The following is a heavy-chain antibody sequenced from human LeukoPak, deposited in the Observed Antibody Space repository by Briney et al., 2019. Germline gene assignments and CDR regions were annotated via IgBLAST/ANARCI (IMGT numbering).Heavy chain of an antibody. Sequence: GGSLRLSCAASGFTFSSYSMNWVRQAPGKGLEWVSYISSSSSTIYYAGSVKGRFTISRDNAKNSLYLQMNSLRAEDTAVYYCAREPVEGVNDAFDVWGQGTMVTVSS. CDR2: ISSSSSTI. D-gene: IGHD3-16*01. V-gene: IGHV3-48*04. CDR3: AREPVEGVNDAFDV. CDR1: GFTFSSYS. J-gene: IGHJ3*01.